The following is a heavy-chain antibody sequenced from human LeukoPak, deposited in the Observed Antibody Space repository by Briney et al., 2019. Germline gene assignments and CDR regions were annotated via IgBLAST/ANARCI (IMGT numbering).Heavy chain of an antibody. CDR3: ARGVTMVRGVIPYYYYYMDV. D-gene: IGHD3-10*01. V-gene: IGHV3-7*01. CDR1: GFTFSSYW. CDR2: IKQDGSEK. J-gene: IGHJ6*03. Sequence: PGGSLRLSCAASGFTFSSYWMSWVRQAPGKGLEWVANIKQDGSEKYYVDSVKGRFTISRDNAKNSLYLQMNSLRAEDTAVYYCARGVTMVRGVIPYYYYYMDVWGKGTTVTVSS.